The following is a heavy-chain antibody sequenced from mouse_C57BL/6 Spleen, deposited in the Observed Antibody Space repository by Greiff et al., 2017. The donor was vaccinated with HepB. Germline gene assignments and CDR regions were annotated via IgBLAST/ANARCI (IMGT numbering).Heavy chain of an antibody. D-gene: IGHD2-3*01. CDR2: INPSSGYT. V-gene: IGHV1-4*01. J-gene: IGHJ2*01. CDR3: ADDGYSYYFDY. CDR1: GYTFTSYS. Sequence: QVQLKQSGAELARPGASVKMSCKASGYTFTSYSMHWVKQRPGQGLEWIGYINPSSGYTKYNQKFKDKATLTADKSSSTAYMQLSSMTSEDSAVYYCADDGYSYYFDYWGQGTTLTVSS.